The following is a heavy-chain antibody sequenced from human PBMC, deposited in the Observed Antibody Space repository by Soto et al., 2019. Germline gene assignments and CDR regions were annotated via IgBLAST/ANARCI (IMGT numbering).Heavy chain of an antibody. D-gene: IGHD3-22*01. Sequence: SVKVSCKASGGTLSSYAISWVRQATGQGLEWMGGIIPIFGTANYAQKFQGRVTITADESTSTAYMELSSLRSEDTAVYYCANRYYYDSSGLGWFDPWGQGTLVTVSS. CDR2: IIPIFGTA. CDR3: ANRYYYDSSGLGWFDP. CDR1: GGTLSSYA. J-gene: IGHJ5*02. V-gene: IGHV1-69*13.